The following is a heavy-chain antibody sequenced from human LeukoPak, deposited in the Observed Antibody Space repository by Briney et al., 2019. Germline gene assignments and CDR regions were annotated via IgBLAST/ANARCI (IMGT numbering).Heavy chain of an antibody. V-gene: IGHV3-48*03. D-gene: IGHD2-15*01. Sequence: GGSLRLSCAASGFTFSSYEMNRVRQAPGKGLEWVSYISSSGSTIYYADSVKGRFTISRDNAKNSLYLQMNSLRAEDTAVYYCAREACSGGSCYSGYFDYWGQGTLVTVSS. CDR3: AREACSGGSCYSGYFDY. CDR2: ISSSGSTI. J-gene: IGHJ4*02. CDR1: GFTFSSYE.